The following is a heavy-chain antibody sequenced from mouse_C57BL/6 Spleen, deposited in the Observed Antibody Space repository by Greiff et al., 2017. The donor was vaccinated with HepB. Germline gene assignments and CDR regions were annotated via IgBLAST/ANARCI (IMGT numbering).Heavy chain of an antibody. CDR1: GYTFTDYN. CDR2: INPNNGGT. V-gene: IGHV1-18*01. CDR3: ARGLRGGYFDV. J-gene: IGHJ1*03. D-gene: IGHD1-1*01. Sequence: VQLQQSGPELVKPGASVKIPCKASGYTFTDYNMDWVKQSHGKSLEWIGDINPNNGGTIYNQKFKGKATLTVDKSSSTAYMELRSLTSEDTAVYYCARGLRGGYFDVWGTGTTVTVSS.